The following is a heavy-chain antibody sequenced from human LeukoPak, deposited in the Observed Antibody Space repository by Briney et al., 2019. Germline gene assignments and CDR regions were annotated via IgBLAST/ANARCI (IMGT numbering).Heavy chain of an antibody. V-gene: IGHV3-53*01. CDR1: RFTVSSNY. D-gene: IGHD2/OR15-2a*01. CDR2: IYSGGST. J-gene: IGHJ3*02. CDR3: TTNAGRSMSNDAFDI. Sequence: GGSLRLSCAASRFTVSSNYMSWVRQAPGKGLEWVSVIYSGGSTYYADSVKGRFTISRDNSKNTLYLQMNSLKTEDTAVYYCTTNAGRSMSNDAFDIWGQGTMVTVSS.